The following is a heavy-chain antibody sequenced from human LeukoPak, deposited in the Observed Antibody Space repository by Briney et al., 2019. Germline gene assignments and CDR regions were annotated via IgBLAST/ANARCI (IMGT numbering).Heavy chain of an antibody. D-gene: IGHD6-13*01. CDR3: ARDSGIVAGFDY. CDR1: GGSFSGYY. V-gene: IGHV4-34*01. Sequence: SETLSLTCAVYGGSFSGYYWSWIRQPPGKGLEWIGEINHSGSTNYNPSLKSRVTISVDTSKNQFSLKLSSVTAADTAMYYCARDSGIVAGFDYWGQGTLVTVSS. J-gene: IGHJ4*02. CDR2: INHSGST.